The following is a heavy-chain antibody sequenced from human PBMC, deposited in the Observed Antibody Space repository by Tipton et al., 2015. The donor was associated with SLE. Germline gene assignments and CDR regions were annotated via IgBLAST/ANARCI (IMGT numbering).Heavy chain of an antibody. D-gene: IGHD6-6*01. Sequence: QSGAEVKRPGASVKVSCKASGYTFTGYYMHWVRQAPGQGLEWMGRINPNSGGTNYAQKFQGRVTMTRDTSISTAYMELSRLRSDDTAVYYCARGRDSSSPDFKYYFDYWGQGTLVTVSS. CDR1: GYTFTGYY. J-gene: IGHJ4*02. V-gene: IGHV1-2*06. CDR3: ARGRDSSSPDFKYYFDY. CDR2: INPNSGGT.